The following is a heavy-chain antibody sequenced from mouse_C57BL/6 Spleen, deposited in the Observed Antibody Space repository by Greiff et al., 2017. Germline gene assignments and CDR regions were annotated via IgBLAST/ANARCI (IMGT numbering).Heavy chain of an antibody. Sequence: QVQLKESGPGLVQPSQSLSITCTVSGFSLTSYGVHWVRQSPGKGLEWLGVIWRGGSTDYNAAFMSRLIITKDNSKSQVFFKMNSLQADDTAIYYCALLREGFAYWGQGTLVTVSA. V-gene: IGHV2-5*01. CDR1: GFSLTSYG. D-gene: IGHD1-1*01. CDR3: ALLREGFAY. J-gene: IGHJ3*01. CDR2: IWRGGST.